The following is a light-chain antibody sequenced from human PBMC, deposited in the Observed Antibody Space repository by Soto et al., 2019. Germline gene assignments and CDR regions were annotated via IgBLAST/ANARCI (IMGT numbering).Light chain of an antibody. CDR2: DVT. CDR1: SRNVGGYNF. J-gene: IGLJ2*01. CDR3: SSYAGSSIPVA. Sequence: QSVLTQPPSASGSPGQSVTISCTGASRNVGGYNFVSGYQHHPGKATRLMIYDVTQRPSGVPDRFSGSKSGNTASLTVSGLQVDDEAYYYCSSYAGSSIPVAFGGGTKLTVL. V-gene: IGLV2-8*01.